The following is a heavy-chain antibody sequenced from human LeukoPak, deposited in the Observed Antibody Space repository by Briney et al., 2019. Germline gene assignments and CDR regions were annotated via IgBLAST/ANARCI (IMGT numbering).Heavy chain of an antibody. V-gene: IGHV1-18*01. CDR3: ARERCGTSCYVRWFDP. Sequence: ASVKVSCKASGYTFTSYDINWVRQATGQGLEWMGWMNPNSGNTNYAQKLQGRVTMTTDTSTSTAYMELRSLRSDDTAVYYCARERCGTSCYVRWFDPWGQGTLVTVSS. CDR2: MNPNSGNT. J-gene: IGHJ5*02. CDR1: GYTFTSYD. D-gene: IGHD2-2*01.